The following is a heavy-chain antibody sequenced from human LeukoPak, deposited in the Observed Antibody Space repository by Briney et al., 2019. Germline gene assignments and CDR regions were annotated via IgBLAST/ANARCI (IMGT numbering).Heavy chain of an antibody. CDR3: AREGARWEPSFSAFDI. V-gene: IGHV4-61*01. CDR2: IYYSGST. Sequence: PSETLSLTCTVSGGSISSSSYYWGWIRQPPGKALEWIGYIYYSGSTNYNPSLKSRVTISVDTSKNQFSLKLSSVTAADTAVYYCAREGARWEPSFSAFDIWGQGTMVTVSS. D-gene: IGHD1-26*01. CDR1: GGSISSSSYY. J-gene: IGHJ3*02.